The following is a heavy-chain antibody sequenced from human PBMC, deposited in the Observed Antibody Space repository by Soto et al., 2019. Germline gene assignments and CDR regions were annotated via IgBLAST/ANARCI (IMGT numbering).Heavy chain of an antibody. Sequence: QVQLVQSGAEVKKPGSSVKVSCKASGGTFSSYAISWVRQAPGQGFEWMGGIIPIFGTANYAQKFQGRVTITADESTSTAYMELSSLRSEDTAVYYCARGAPPSSAQQLVLHYYYGMDVWGQGTTVTVSS. CDR3: ARGAPPSSAQQLVLHYYYGMDV. CDR2: IIPIFGTA. CDR1: GGTFSSYA. D-gene: IGHD6-13*01. V-gene: IGHV1-69*01. J-gene: IGHJ6*02.